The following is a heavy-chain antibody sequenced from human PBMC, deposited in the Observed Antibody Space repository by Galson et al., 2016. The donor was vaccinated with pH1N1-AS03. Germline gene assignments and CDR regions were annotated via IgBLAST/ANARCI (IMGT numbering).Heavy chain of an antibody. Sequence: SLRLSCAASGFTINNNYMSWVRQAPGKGLEWVSVIYGGGDTIYADPVKARFTTSRDNSKNTVYLKMNSLRAEDTAVYYCAREPWGSTQGEYWGQGTLVTVSS. CDR3: AREPWGSTQGEY. CDR1: GFTINNNY. CDR2: IYGGGDT. J-gene: IGHJ4*02. V-gene: IGHV3-53*01. D-gene: IGHD3-16*01.